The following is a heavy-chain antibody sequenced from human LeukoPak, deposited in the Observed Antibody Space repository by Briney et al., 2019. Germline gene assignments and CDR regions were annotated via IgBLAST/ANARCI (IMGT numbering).Heavy chain of an antibody. D-gene: IGHD6-19*01. J-gene: IGHJ5*02. CDR3: ARDPTYSSGWYAWFDP. CDR2: IYTSGST. Sequence: PSETLSLTCTVSGGSISSGSYYWSWIRQPAGKGLEWIGRIYTSGSTNYNPSLKSRVTISVDTSKNQFSLKLSSVTAADTAVYYCARDPTYSSGWYAWFDPWGQGTLVTVSS. V-gene: IGHV4-61*02. CDR1: GGSISSGSYY.